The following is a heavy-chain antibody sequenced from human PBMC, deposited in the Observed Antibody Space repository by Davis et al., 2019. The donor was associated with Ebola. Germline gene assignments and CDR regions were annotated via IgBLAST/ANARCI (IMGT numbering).Heavy chain of an antibody. CDR3: AREVRGYSYGYGDYYYGMDV. J-gene: IGHJ6*02. CDR2: IYHSGST. V-gene: IGHV4-4*02. Sequence: SETLSFTCAVSGGSISSSNWWSWVRQPPGKGLEWIGEIYHSGSTNYNPSLKSRVTISVDTSKNQFSLKLSSVTAADTAVYYCAREVRGYSYGYGDYYYGMDVWGQGTTVTVSS. CDR1: GGSISSSNW. D-gene: IGHD5-18*01.